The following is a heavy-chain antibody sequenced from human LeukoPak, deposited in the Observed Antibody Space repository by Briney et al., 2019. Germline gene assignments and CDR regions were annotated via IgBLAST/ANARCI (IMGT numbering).Heavy chain of an antibody. J-gene: IGHJ6*03. CDR3: ARHDQYCSGTSCYAGYYYYMDV. D-gene: IGHD2-2*01. CDR1: GGSISSSSYY. CDR2: IYYSGST. V-gene: IGHV4-39*01. Sequence: SETLSLTCTVSGGSISSSSYYWGWIRQPPGKGLEWIGSIYYSGSTYYNPSLKSRVTISVDTSKNQFSLKLSSVTAADTAVYYCARHDQYCSGTSCYAGYYYYMDVWGKGTTVTISS.